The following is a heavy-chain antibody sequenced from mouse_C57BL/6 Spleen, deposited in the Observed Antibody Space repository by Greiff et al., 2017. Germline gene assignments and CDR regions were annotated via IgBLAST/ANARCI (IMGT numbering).Heavy chain of an antibody. CDR3: AREGYGSSSFDYAMDY. V-gene: IGHV5-16*01. CDR2: INYDGSST. Sequence: EVMLVESEGGLVQPGSSMKLSCTASGFTFSDYYMAWVRQVPEKGLEWVANINYDGSSTYYLDSLKSRFIISRDNAKNILYLQMSSLKSEDTATNYCAREGYGSSSFDYAMDYWGQGTSVTVSS. D-gene: IGHD1-1*01. CDR1: GFTFSDYY. J-gene: IGHJ4*01.